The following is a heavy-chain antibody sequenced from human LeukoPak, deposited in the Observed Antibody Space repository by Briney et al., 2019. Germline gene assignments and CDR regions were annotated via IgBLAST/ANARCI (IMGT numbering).Heavy chain of an antibody. D-gene: IGHD6-13*01. J-gene: IGHJ6*03. CDR3: TRGTMYIAAAGSNYYYYYYMDV. Sequence: GGSLRLSCTASGFTFGDYAMSWVRQAPGKGLEWVGFIRSKAYGGTTEYAASVKGRFTISRDDSKSIAYLQMNSLKTEDTAVYYCTRGTMYIAAAGSNYYYYYYMDVWGKGTTVTVSS. CDR1: GFTFGDYA. V-gene: IGHV3-49*04. CDR2: IRSKAYGGTT.